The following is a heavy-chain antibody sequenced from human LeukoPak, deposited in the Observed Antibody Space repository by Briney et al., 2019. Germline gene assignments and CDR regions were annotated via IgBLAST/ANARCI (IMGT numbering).Heavy chain of an antibody. Sequence: SETLSLTCTVSGGSISSYYWSWIRQPAGKVMEWIGRIYTSGSTNYNPSVKSGVTMSVDTSKNQFSLKLSSVTAADTAVYYCARSTVTTTDDVFDIWGQGTMVTVSS. D-gene: IGHD4-17*01. CDR2: IYTSGST. V-gene: IGHV4-4*07. CDR1: GGSISSYY. J-gene: IGHJ3*02. CDR3: ARSTVTTTDDVFDI.